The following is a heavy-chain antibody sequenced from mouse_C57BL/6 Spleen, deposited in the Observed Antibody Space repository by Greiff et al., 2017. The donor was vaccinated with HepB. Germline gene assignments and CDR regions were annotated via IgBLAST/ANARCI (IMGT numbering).Heavy chain of an antibody. CDR2: IYPGDGDT. CDR3: ARCGSSLLRAMDY. D-gene: IGHD1-1*01. V-gene: IGHV1-82*01. J-gene: IGHJ4*01. CDR1: GYAFSSSW. Sequence: VQLQQSGPELVKPGASVKISCKASGYAFSSSWMNWVKQRPGKGLEWIGRIYPGDGDTNYNGKFKGKATLTVDKSSSTAYMQLSSLTSEDSAVYFCARCGSSLLRAMDYWGQGTSVTVSS.